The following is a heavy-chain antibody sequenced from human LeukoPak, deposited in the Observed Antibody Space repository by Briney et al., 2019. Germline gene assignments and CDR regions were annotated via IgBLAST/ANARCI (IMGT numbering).Heavy chain of an antibody. D-gene: IGHD4-17*01. Sequence: NHSETLSLTCTVSGGSISSGNYWWTWIRQPAGKELEWIGRIYTGGSTNYNPSLKSRVTISMDTSKNQFSLKLTSVTAADTAVYFCARGFDYGDYWFDPWGQGSLVTVSP. V-gene: IGHV4-61*02. CDR2: IYTGGST. J-gene: IGHJ5*02. CDR3: ARGFDYGDYWFDP. CDR1: GGSISSGNYW.